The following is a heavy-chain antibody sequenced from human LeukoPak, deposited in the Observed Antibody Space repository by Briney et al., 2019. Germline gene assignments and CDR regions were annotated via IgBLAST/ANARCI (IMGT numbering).Heavy chain of an antibody. V-gene: IGHV3-21*01. J-gene: IGHJ4*02. CDR2: ISSGSSYI. Sequence: GGSLRLSCAASGFTFSTYSMNWVRQAPGKGLEWVSSISSGSSYIYYADSVKDRFTISRDNAKNSLYLQMNSLRAEDTAVYYCARDLYCSGGSCAGYFDYWGQGTLVTVSS. CDR3: ARDLYCSGGSCAGYFDY. CDR1: GFTFSTYS. D-gene: IGHD2-15*01.